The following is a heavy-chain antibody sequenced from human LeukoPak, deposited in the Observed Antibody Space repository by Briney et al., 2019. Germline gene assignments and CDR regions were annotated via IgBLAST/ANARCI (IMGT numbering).Heavy chain of an antibody. CDR2: ISAYNGNT. D-gene: IGHD4-17*01. V-gene: IGHV1-18*01. J-gene: IGHJ4*02. CDR3: AREPRELDYGLYYFDY. Sequence: GASVKVSCKASGYTFTSYGISWVRQAPGQGLEWMGCISAYNGNTNYAQNLQGGVTMTTDTSTSTAYMELRSLRSDDTAVYYCAREPRELDYGLYYFDYWGQGTLVTVSS. CDR1: GYTFTSYG.